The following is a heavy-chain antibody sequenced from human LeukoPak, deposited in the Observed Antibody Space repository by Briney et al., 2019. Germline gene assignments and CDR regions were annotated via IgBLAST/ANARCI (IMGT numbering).Heavy chain of an antibody. Sequence: PGGSLRLSCAASGFNFNDYYMSWIRQAPGKGLEWLSYISASSSYINYADSVKGRFTISRDNATNSLYLQMNSLRAEDTAVYYCARQYRDVSGYQCDFDYWGQGTLVTVSS. CDR2: ISASSSYI. V-gene: IGHV3-11*03. CDR1: GFNFNDYY. CDR3: ARQYRDVSGYQCDFDY. D-gene: IGHD3-22*01. J-gene: IGHJ4*02.